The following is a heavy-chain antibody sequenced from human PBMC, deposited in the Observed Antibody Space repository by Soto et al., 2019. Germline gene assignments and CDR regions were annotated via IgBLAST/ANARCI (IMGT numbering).Heavy chain of an antibody. CDR3: ANPRCPDY. Sequence: QVQLVESGGGVVQPGRSLRLSCAASGLTFSSYGMHWVRQAPGKGLEWVAVISYDGSNKYYADSVKGRFTISRDNSKNTLYLQMNSLRAADTAVYYCANPRCPDYWGQGTLVTVSS. CDR1: GLTFSSYG. CDR2: ISYDGSNK. D-gene: IGHD2-8*01. J-gene: IGHJ4*02. V-gene: IGHV3-30*18.